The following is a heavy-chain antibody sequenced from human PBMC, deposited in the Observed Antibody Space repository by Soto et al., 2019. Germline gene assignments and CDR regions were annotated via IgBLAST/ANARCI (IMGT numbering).Heavy chain of an antibody. CDR3: ARISSSSWYLDYYYGMDV. V-gene: IGHV4-59*01. D-gene: IGHD6-13*01. CDR2: IYYSGST. J-gene: IGHJ6*02. CDR1: GGSISSYY. Sequence: SETLSLTCTVSGGSISSYYWSWIRQPPGKGLEWIGYIYYSGSTNYNPSLKSRVTISVDTSKNQFSLKLSSVTAADTAVYYCARISSSSWYLDYYYGMDVWGQGTTVTVSS.